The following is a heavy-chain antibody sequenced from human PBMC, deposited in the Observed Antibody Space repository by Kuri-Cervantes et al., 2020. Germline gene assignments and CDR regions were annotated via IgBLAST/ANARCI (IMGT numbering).Heavy chain of an antibody. CDR1: GFTFDDYA. CDR2: ISWNSGSI. D-gene: IGHD3-22*01. CDR3: AKDHVEDYYDSSGYIDH. Sequence: SLKISCAASGFTFDDYAMHWVRQAPGKGLEWVSGISWNSGSIGYADSVKGRFTISRDNSKNTLHLQMSDVRPEDTAVYFCAKDHVEDYYDSSGYIDHWGHGTLVTVSS. J-gene: IGHJ4*01. V-gene: IGHV3-9*01.